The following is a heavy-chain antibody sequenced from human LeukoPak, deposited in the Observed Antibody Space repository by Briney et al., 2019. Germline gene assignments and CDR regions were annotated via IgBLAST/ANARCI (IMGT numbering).Heavy chain of an antibody. J-gene: IGHJ3*02. V-gene: IGHV3-66*02. CDR1: GFTVRSNY. Sequence: GGSLRLSCAASGFTVRSNYMSWVRQAPGKGLELVSAIYSGGSTQYAGSVKGRFTILRDTSKNTLYLQMNSLRAEDTAVYYCARERAPPKRYQLPPDAFDIWGQGTMVTVSS. CDR2: IYSGGST. D-gene: IGHD2-2*01. CDR3: ARERAPPKRYQLPPDAFDI.